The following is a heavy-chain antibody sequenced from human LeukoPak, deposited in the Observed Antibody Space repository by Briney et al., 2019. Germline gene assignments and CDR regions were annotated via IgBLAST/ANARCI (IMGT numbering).Heavy chain of an antibody. CDR2: IIPILGIA. D-gene: IGHD3-10*01. CDR1: GGTFSSYA. CDR3: ARDLSNMPGEGPFDY. J-gene: IGHJ4*02. Sequence: ASVKVSCKASGGTFSSYAISWVRQAPGQGLEWMGRIIPILGIANYAQKFQGRVTITADKSTSTAYMELSSLRSEDTAVYYCARDLSNMPGEGPFDYWGQGTLVTVSS. V-gene: IGHV1-69*04.